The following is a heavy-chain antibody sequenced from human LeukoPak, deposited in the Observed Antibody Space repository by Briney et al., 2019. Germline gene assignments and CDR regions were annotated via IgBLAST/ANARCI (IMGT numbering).Heavy chain of an antibody. CDR2: TSDDGSTK. CDR1: GFTFSSYA. J-gene: IGHJ4*02. CDR3: ARELAPYGVFDY. D-gene: IGHD1-1*01. V-gene: IGHV3-30*14. Sequence: PGGSLRLSCTASGFTFSSYAMHWVRQAPGKGLQWLALTSDDGSTKYYADSVKGRVTISRDNSRNTLYLQMNSLRGEDTAVYYCARELAPYGVFDYWGQGTLVTVSS.